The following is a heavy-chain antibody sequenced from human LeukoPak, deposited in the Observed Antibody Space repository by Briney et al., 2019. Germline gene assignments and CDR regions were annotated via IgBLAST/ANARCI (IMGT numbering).Heavy chain of an antibody. CDR1: GFTFDDYA. CDR3: AKDMSRGGFDY. V-gene: IGHV3-9*03. J-gene: IGHJ4*02. CDR2: ISWNSGSI. D-gene: IGHD3-16*01. Sequence: GRSLRLXCAASGFTFDDYAMHWVRQTPGKGLEWVSGISWNSGSIGYADSVKGRFTISRDNAKNSLYLQMNSLRAEDMALYYCAKDMSRGGFDYWGQGTLVTVSS.